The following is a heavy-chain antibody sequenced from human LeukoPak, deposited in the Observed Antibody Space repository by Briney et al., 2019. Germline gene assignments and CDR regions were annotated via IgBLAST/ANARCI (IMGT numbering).Heavy chain of an antibody. V-gene: IGHV4-59*08. CDR2: IVKTGSG. D-gene: IGHD5-12*01. CDR1: GCFLRPYY. J-gene: IGHJ3*02. CDR3: ARGTITAVPAFDI. Sequence: SETLSLTFTCSGCFLRPYYWSWIRQSPAKGLEWIVCIVKTGSGNYYSSLSSRGTISVDTSKNQISLKLSTRTAEDTAVYDCARGTITAVPAFDIWGQGTMFTVSS.